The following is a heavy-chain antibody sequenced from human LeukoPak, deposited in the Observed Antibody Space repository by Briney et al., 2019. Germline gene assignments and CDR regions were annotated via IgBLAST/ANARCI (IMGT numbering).Heavy chain of an antibody. Sequence: GASVKVSCKASGGTFSSYAISWVRQAPGQGLEWMGGIIPIFGTANYAQKFQGRVTITADKSTSTAYVELSSLRSEDTAVYYCASGDYGDFYFDYWGQGTLVTVSS. J-gene: IGHJ4*02. V-gene: IGHV1-69*06. CDR2: IIPIFGTA. CDR1: GGTFSSYA. CDR3: ASGDYGDFYFDY. D-gene: IGHD4-17*01.